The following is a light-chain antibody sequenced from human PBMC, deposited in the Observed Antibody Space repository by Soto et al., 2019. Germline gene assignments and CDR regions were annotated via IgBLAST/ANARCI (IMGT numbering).Light chain of an antibody. Sequence: ENVLTQSPGTLSLSPGERATLSCRASQSVGRNYIAWFQQKPGQAPRLLMHTASVRATGIPDRFSGSGSGTDFTLTISRLEPEDFAVFYCQQYAASPLTCGGGTKVEI. CDR2: TAS. CDR3: QQYAASPLT. V-gene: IGKV3-20*01. J-gene: IGKJ4*01. CDR1: QSVGRNY.